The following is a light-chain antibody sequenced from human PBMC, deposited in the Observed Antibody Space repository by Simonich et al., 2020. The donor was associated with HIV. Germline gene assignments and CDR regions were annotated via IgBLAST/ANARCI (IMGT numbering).Light chain of an antibody. CDR1: QSLLHSNGYNY. Sequence: DIVMTQSPLSLPVTPGEPASISCRSSQSLLHSNGYNYLDWYLQKPGQSPQLLISLGSNRASGVPDRFSGSGSGTDFTLKISRVEAEDVGVYYCMQARQTPFTFGPGTKVDIK. J-gene: IGKJ3*01. CDR3: MQARQTPFT. CDR2: LGS. V-gene: IGKV2-28*01.